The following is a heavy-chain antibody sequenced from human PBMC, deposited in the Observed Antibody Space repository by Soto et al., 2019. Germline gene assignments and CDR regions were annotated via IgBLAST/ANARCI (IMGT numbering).Heavy chain of an antibody. J-gene: IGHJ4*02. D-gene: IGHD6-13*01. CDR3: ARKYTSSWSRPYYFDY. Sequence: ETLSLTCAVSGVFISSSNWWTWVRQAPGRGLEWISYISSGSDTIYYADSVKGRFSISRDKAKNSLYLQMNSLRAEDTAVYYCARKYTSSWSRPYYFDYWGQGTLVTVSS. CDR1: GVFISSSNW. V-gene: IGHV3-48*01. CDR2: ISSGSDTI.